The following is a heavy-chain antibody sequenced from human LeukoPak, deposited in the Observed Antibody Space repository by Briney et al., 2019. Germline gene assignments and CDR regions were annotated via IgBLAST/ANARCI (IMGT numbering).Heavy chain of an antibody. Sequence: GGSLRLSCAASGFTFSDYALNWVGQAPGKGLEWVSGIGGSGGSTHYADFVKGRFTISRGSSKNTMYLQMNSLRAEDTAVYYCARDGTPRQWGQGTLVTVSS. CDR3: ARDGTPRQ. V-gene: IGHV3-23*01. J-gene: IGHJ4*02. CDR2: IGGSGGST. D-gene: IGHD6-13*01. CDR1: GFTFSDYA.